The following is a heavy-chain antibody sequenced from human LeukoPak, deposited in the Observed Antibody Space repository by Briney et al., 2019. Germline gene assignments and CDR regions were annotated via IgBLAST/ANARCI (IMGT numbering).Heavy chain of an antibody. Sequence: GRSLRLSCAASGFTFSNYGMHWVGHDPGNGLERVAVISYYGSNKYYADSVKGRFAISRDNSKNTLYLQMNSLRAEDTAVYYCAKAYGYCTTTSCSHEEFDYWGQGTLVTVST. J-gene: IGHJ4*02. CDR3: AKAYGYCTTTSCSHEEFDY. V-gene: IGHV3-30*18. CDR2: ISYYGSNK. D-gene: IGHD2-2*01. CDR1: GFTFSNYG.